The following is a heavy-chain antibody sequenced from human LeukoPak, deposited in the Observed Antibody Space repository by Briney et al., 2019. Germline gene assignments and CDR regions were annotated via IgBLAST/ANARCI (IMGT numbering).Heavy chain of an antibody. V-gene: IGHV3-21*01. D-gene: IGHD2-15*01. CDR2: ISSSSSYI. J-gene: IGHJ3*01. Sequence: GGSLRLSCAASGFTFSSYSMNWVRQAPGRGLEWVSSISSSSSYIYYADSVKGRFTISRDNAKNSLYLQMNSLRAEDTAVYYCARDRGPRQDTSVAFDVWGQGTMVTVSS. CDR1: GFTFSSYS. CDR3: ARDRGPRQDTSVAFDV.